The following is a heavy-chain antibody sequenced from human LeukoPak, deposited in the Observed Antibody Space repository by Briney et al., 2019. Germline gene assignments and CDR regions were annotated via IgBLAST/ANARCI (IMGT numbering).Heavy chain of an antibody. J-gene: IGHJ4*02. Sequence: LETLSLTCTVSGGSISSGGYYWSWIRQHPGKGLEWIGYIYYSGSTNYNPSLKSRVTISVDTSKNQFSLKLSSVTAADTAVYYCARTSWGLNDYWGQGTLVTVSS. V-gene: IGHV4-61*08. CDR3: ARTSWGLNDY. CDR1: GGSISSGGYY. D-gene: IGHD3-16*01. CDR2: IYYSGST.